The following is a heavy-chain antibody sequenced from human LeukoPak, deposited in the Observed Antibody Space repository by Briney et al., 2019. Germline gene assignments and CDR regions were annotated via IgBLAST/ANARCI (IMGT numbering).Heavy chain of an antibody. V-gene: IGHV1-2*02. J-gene: IGHJ4*02. D-gene: IGHD1-26*01. Sequence: GASVKVSCKASGYTFTGYYMHWVRQAPGQGLEWMGWINPNSGGTNYAQKFQGRVTMTRDTSISTAYMELSRRRSDDTAVYYCARSGRYSGSRAGDYWGQGTLVTVSS. CDR3: ARSGRYSGSRAGDY. CDR1: GYTFTGYY. CDR2: INPNSGGT.